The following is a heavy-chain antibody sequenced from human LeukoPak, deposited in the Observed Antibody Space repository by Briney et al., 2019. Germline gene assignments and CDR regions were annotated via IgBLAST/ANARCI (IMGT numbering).Heavy chain of an antibody. Sequence: YDGSNKYSADSVQAPFTISRDNSQTPLYLQMNSLRAEDTAVYYCARENWNWRPHYYYGMDVWGQGTTVTVSS. V-gene: IGHV3-30-3*01. J-gene: IGHJ6*02. CDR2: YDGSNK. CDR3: ARENWNWRPHYYYGMDV. D-gene: IGHD1-7*01.